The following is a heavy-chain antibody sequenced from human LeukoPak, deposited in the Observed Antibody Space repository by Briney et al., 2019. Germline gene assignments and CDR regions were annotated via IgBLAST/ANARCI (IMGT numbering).Heavy chain of an antibody. Sequence: GESLKISCKGSGYSSTSYWIGWVRQMPGKGLEWMGIIYPGDSDTRYSPSFQGQVTISADKSISTAYLQWSSLKASDTAMYYCAKLRFLENDAFDIWGQGTMVTVSS. V-gene: IGHV5-51*01. J-gene: IGHJ3*02. CDR1: GYSSTSYW. D-gene: IGHD3-3*01. CDR3: AKLRFLENDAFDI. CDR2: IYPGDSDT.